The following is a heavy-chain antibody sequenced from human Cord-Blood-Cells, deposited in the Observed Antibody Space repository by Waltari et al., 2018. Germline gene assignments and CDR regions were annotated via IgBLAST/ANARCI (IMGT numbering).Heavy chain of an antibody. J-gene: IGHJ3*02. CDR2: FDPEDGET. Sequence: QVQLVQSGAEVKKPGASVKVSCKVSGYTLTELSMHWVRQAPGKGLEWMGGFDPEDGETIYAQKFQGRVTMTEDTSTDTAYMELSSLRSEDTAVYYCATVFPHYDFWSGYYAFDIWGQGTMVTVSS. D-gene: IGHD3-3*01. CDR1: GYTLTELS. CDR3: ATVFPHYDFWSGYYAFDI. V-gene: IGHV1-24*01.